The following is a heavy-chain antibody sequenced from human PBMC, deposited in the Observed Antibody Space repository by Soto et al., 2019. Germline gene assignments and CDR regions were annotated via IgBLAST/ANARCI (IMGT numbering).Heavy chain of an antibody. V-gene: IGHV1-69*06. J-gene: IGHJ6*01. CDR2: VIPLSGTS. Sequence: QVQLVQSGAEVKEPGSSVKVACQASGGAFSTYAISWVRQAPGQGLEWMGGVIPLSGTSNYLPKFQGRVSIAADTSTETVYMELSRRRFDDTAVYFCARELKAGGEFGMDVCGQRTTVTVSS. CDR3: ARELKAGGEFGMDV. D-gene: IGHD3-16*01. CDR1: GGAFSTYA.